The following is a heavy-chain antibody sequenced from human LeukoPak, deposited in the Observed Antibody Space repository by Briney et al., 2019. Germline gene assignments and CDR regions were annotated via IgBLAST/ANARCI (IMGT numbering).Heavy chain of an antibody. D-gene: IGHD5-18*01. CDR2: IYYSGST. Sequence: NPSETLSLTCTVSGGSISSSSYYWGWIRQPPGKGLEWIGSIYYSGSTYYNPSLKSRVTISVDTSKNQFSLKLSSVTAADTAVYYCARERGHSYGVNIWGQGTMVTVSS. CDR3: ARERGHSYGVNI. V-gene: IGHV4-39*07. J-gene: IGHJ3*02. CDR1: GGSISSSSYY.